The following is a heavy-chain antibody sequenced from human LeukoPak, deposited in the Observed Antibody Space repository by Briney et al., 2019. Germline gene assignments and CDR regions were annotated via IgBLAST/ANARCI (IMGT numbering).Heavy chain of an antibody. D-gene: IGHD1-26*01. CDR2: INHSGST. CDR1: GGSFSSYY. J-gene: IGHJ4*02. Sequence: SETLSLTCAVYGGSFSSYYWSWIRQPPGKGLEWIGEINHSGSTNYNPSLKSRVTISVDTSKNQFSLKLSSVTAADTAVYYCARRRRGTIVGATYYFDYWGQGTLVTVSS. CDR3: ARRRRGTIVGATYYFDY. V-gene: IGHV4-34*01.